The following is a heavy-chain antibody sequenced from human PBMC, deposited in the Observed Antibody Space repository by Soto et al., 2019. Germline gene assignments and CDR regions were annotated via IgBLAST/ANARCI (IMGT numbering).Heavy chain of an antibody. D-gene: IGHD3-3*01. CDR1: GFTFSTYA. CDR2: ISGSSSYI. CDR3: ARAHDFWSGYPYYYYGMDV. Sequence: EVQLLESGGGLVQPGGSLRLSCAASGFTFSTYALSWVRQAPGKGLEWVSAISGSSSYIYYADSVKGRFTISRDNAKNSLYLQMNSLRAEDTAVYYCARAHDFWSGYPYYYYGMDVWGQGTTVTVSS. V-gene: IGHV3-21*01. J-gene: IGHJ6*02.